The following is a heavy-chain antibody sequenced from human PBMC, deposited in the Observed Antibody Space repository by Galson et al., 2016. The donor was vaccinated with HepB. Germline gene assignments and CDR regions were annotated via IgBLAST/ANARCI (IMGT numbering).Heavy chain of an antibody. V-gene: IGHV2-5*02. D-gene: IGHD3-10*01. CDR2: IYWDDDK. Sequence: PALVKPTQTLTLTCTFSGFSLSTSGVGVGWIRQPPGKAPEWLALIYWDDDKRYSPSLKSRLTITKDTSKNQVVLTMTDMDPVDTATYYCTHRPNGSPYFGEFLYFDYWGQGSLVTVSS. J-gene: IGHJ4*02. CDR1: GFSLSTSGVG. CDR3: THRPNGSPYFGEFLYFDY.